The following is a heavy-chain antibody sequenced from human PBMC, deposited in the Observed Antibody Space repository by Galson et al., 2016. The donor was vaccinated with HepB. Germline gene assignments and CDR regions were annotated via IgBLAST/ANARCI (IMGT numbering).Heavy chain of an antibody. CDR3: ARDPVRFSGYDPRYYFDF. CDR2: ISSSGQAI. D-gene: IGHD5-12*01. Sequence: SLRLSCAASGFTFSDYYMSWVRQAPGKGLEWVSYISSSGQAIYYADSVKGRFTISRDNVKHLLYLQMNSLRADDTAVYYCARDPVRFSGYDPRYYFDFWGQGTLVTVSS. J-gene: IGHJ4*02. CDR1: GFTFSDYY. V-gene: IGHV3-11*01.